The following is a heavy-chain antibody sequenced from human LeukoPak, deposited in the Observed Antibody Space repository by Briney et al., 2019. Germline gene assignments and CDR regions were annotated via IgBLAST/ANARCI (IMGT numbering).Heavy chain of an antibody. D-gene: IGHD3-16*02. V-gene: IGHV3-23*01. CDR2: ISGSGGST. J-gene: IGHJ4*02. Sequence: GGSLRLSCVASGFTFSSYGMSWVRQAPGKGLEWVSAISGSGGSTYYADSVKGRFTISRDNSKNTLYLQMNSLRAEDTAVYYCAKNKDDYVWGSYRVNFDYWGQGTLVTVSS. CDR3: AKNKDDYVWGSYRVNFDY. CDR1: GFTFSSYG.